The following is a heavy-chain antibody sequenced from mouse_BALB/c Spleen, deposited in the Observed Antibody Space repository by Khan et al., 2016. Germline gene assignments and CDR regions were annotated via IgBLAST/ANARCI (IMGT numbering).Heavy chain of an antibody. CDR3: ARSYYGYFAMDY. Sequence: VQLQESGTELPRPGASVKLSCKASGYTFTDYYLHWVKQRTGQGLEWIGEIFPGSGITYYNEKFKGKASLTADPSSSTAYMQLSSLTSEDSAVYFCARSYYGYFAMDYWGHGASVTVSS. D-gene: IGHD1-2*01. CDR1: GYTFTDYY. CDR2: IFPGSGIT. J-gene: IGHJ4*01. V-gene: IGHV1-77*01.